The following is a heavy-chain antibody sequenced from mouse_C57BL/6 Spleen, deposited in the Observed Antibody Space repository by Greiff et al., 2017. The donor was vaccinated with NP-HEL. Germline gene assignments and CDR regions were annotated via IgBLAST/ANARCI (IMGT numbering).Heavy chain of an antibody. CDR2: IHPNSGST. CDR1: GYTFTSYW. J-gene: IGHJ2*01. V-gene: IGHV1-64*01. CDR3: ARDGGSDY. Sequence: VQLQQPGAELVKPGASVKLSCKASGYTFTSYWMHWVKQRPGQGLEWIGMIHPNSGSTNYNEKFKGKATFTADTSSNTAYMQLSSLTTEDSAIYYCARDGGSDYWGQGTTLTVSS.